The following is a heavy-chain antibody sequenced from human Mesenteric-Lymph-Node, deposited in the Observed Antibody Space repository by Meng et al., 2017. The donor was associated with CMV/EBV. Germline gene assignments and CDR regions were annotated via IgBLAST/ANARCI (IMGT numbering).Heavy chain of an antibody. CDR3: ARESIAAYRLGVLDY. CDR2: INPSGGST. D-gene: IGHD6-6*01. CDR1: GGTFSSYA. Sequence: ASVKVSCKASGGTFSSYAISWVRQAPGQGLEWMGIINPSGGSTSYAQKFQGRVTMIRDTSTSTVYMELSSLRSEDTAVYYCARESIAAYRLGVLDYWGQGTLVTVSS. J-gene: IGHJ4*02. V-gene: IGHV1-46*01.